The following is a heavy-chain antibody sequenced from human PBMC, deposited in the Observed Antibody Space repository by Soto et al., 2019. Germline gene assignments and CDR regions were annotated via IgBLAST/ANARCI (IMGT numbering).Heavy chain of an antibody. CDR2: IYDSGST. V-gene: IGHV4-61*01. J-gene: IGHJ4*02. CDR1: GGSVSSGSYY. CDR3: ARGYCSGGSCSDY. Sequence: QVQLQESGPGLVKPSETLSLTCTVSGGSVSSGSYYWSWIRQPPGKGPEWMGYIYDSGSTNYNPSLNSRVTISVDTSKNRFSLKLSSVTAADTAVYYCARGYCSGGSCSDYWGQGTLVTVSS. D-gene: IGHD2-15*01.